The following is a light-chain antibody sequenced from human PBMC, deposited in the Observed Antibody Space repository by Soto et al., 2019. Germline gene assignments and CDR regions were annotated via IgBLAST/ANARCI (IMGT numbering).Light chain of an antibody. CDR2: AAS. CDR1: QSVSDS. V-gene: IGKV1-9*01. CDR3: QQLNSYPT. Sequence: DIQMTQSPSSLSASVGDRVTITCRANQSVSDSLNWYQQKPGKVPKLLIYAASSLRSGVPSRFSGSGSGTDFTLTISSLQPEDFATYYCQQLNSYPTFGQGTRLEIK. J-gene: IGKJ5*01.